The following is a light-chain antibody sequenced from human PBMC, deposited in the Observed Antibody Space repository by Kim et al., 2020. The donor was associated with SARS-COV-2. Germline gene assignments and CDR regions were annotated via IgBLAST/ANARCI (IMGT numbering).Light chain of an antibody. V-gene: IGLV3-1*01. Sequence: SYELTQPPSVSVSPGQTASITCSGDKLGDKYACWYQQKPGQSPVLVIYQDSKRPSGIPERFSGSNSGNTATLTISGTQAMDEADYYCQAWDSSNYVFGTGNKVTDL. J-gene: IGLJ1*01. CDR1: KLGDKY. CDR3: QAWDSSNYV. CDR2: QDS.